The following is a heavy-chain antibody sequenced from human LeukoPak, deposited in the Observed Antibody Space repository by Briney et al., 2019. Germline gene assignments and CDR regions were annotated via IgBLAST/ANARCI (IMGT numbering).Heavy chain of an antibody. CDR1: GGSFSGYY. V-gene: IGHV4-34*01. Sequence: SETLSLTCAVYGGSFSGYYWSWIRQPPGKGLEWIGEINHSGSTNYNPSLKSRVTISVDTSKNQFSLKLSSVTAADTAVYYCARGLCSGGSCYSSALDYYYYYMDVWGKGTMVTVSS. CDR2: INHSGST. CDR3: ARGLCSGGSCYSSALDYYYYYMDV. D-gene: IGHD2-15*01. J-gene: IGHJ6*03.